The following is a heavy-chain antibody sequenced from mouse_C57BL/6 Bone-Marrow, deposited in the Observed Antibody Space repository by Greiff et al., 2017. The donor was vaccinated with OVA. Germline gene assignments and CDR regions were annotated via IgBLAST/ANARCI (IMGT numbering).Heavy chain of an antibody. CDR1: GYTFTSYW. CDR3: ARIENAGVDD. CDR2: IYPGRGST. V-gene: IGHV1-55*01. J-gene: IGHJ4*01. Sequence: QVQLQQPGAELVKPGASVKMSCKASGYTFTSYWITWVKQRPGPGLEWIGDIYPGRGSTIYNDKVKGKATLTVDTSSSTAYMQRSSLTSEDSAVYYCARIENAGVDDWGQGTSVTVFS.